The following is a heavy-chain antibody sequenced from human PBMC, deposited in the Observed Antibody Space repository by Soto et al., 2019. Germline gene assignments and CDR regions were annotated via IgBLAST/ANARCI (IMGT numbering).Heavy chain of an antibody. CDR3: ARISTSANYFDY. CDR1: GGSISSGGYY. D-gene: IGHD2-2*01. V-gene: IGHV4-31*03. Sequence: QVQLQESGPGLVKPSQTLSLTCTVSGGSISSGGYYWSWIRQHPGKGLEWIGYIYYSGSTYYNPSLKSRVTISVDTSKNQCSLKLSSVTAADTAVYYCARISTSANYFDYWGQGTLVTVSS. CDR2: IYYSGST. J-gene: IGHJ4*02.